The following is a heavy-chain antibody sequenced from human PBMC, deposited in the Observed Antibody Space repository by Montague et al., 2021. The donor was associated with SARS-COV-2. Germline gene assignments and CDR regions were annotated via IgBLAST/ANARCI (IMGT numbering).Heavy chain of an antibody. CDR3: ARARQDVVVPALGIGAYYYYYYMDV. CDR2: INHSGGT. D-gene: IGHD2-2*01. V-gene: IGHV4-34*01. CDR1: GGSISSYY. J-gene: IGHJ6*03. Sequence: SETLSLTCTVSGGSISSYYWSWIRQPPGKGLEWMGEINHSGGTNYNPSLKSRITISVDTSKNQFSLKLSSVTAADTAVYYCARARQDVVVPALGIGAYYYYYYMDVWGKGTTVTVSS.